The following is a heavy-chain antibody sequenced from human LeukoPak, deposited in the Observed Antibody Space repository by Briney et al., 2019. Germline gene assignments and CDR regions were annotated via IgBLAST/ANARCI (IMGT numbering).Heavy chain of an antibody. CDR1: GGSFSGYY. D-gene: IGHD1-26*01. CDR2: INHSGST. Sequence: SETLSLTCAVYGGSFSGYYWSWIRQPPGKGLEWIGEINHSGSTNYNPSLKSRVTISVDTSKNQFSLKLSSVTAADTAVYFCASIVGATTVDYWGQGTLVTVSS. V-gene: IGHV4-34*01. CDR3: ASIVGATTVDY. J-gene: IGHJ4*02.